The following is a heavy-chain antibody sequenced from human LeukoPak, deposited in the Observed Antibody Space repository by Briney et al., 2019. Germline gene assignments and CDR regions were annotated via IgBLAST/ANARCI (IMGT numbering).Heavy chain of an antibody. J-gene: IGHJ3*02. Sequence: SETLSLACTVSGGSISSYYWSWIRQPPGKGLEWMGYIYYSGSNNYNPSLKSRVTISVDTSKNQFSLKLSSVTAADTAVYYCARARVDYDILTGYYSDAFDIWGQGTMVTVSS. CDR2: IYYSGSN. CDR1: GGSISSYY. V-gene: IGHV4-59*01. D-gene: IGHD3-9*01. CDR3: ARARVDYDILTGYYSDAFDI.